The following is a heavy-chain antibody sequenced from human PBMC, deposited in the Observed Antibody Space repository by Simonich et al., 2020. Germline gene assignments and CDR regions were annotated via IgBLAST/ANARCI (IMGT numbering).Heavy chain of an antibody. J-gene: IGHJ3*02. CDR2: INHSGST. CDR3: ARGKGWKNAFDI. D-gene: IGHD1-1*01. Sequence: QVQLQQWGAGLLKPSETLSLTCAVYGGSFSGYYWSWIRQPPGKGLAWIGEINHSGSTNNNPSLKSRVTIAVDTSKNQFSLKLSSVTAADTAVDYCARGKGWKNAFDIWGQGTMVTVSS. CDR1: GGSFSGYY. V-gene: IGHV4-34*01.